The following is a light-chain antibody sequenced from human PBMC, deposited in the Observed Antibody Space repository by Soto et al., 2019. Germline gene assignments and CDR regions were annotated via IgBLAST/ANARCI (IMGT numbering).Light chain of an antibody. CDR3: SSYAGINNLGV. J-gene: IGLJ1*01. Sequence: QSALTQPPSASGSPGQSVTISCTGTSSDVGGYKYVSWYQQHPGKAPKLMIFEVNKRPSGVPDRFSGSKSGNTASLTVSGXXXXXXXXXXCSSYAGINNLGVFGTGTKLTVL. CDR1: SSDVGGYKY. CDR2: EVN. V-gene: IGLV2-8*01.